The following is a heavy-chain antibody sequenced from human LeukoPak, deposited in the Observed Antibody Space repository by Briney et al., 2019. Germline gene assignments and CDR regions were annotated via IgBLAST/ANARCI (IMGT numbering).Heavy chain of an antibody. V-gene: IGHV4-31*03. CDR1: GGSISSGGYY. D-gene: IGHD1-1*01. J-gene: IGHJ2*01. Sequence: SQTLSLTCTVSGGSISSGGYYWSWIRQHPGKGLEWIGYIYYSGSTNYNPSLKSRVTISVDTSKNQFSLKLSSVTAADTAVYYCARVNWNLRPYYDLWGRGTLVTVSS. CDR3: ARVNWNLRPYYDL. CDR2: IYYSGST.